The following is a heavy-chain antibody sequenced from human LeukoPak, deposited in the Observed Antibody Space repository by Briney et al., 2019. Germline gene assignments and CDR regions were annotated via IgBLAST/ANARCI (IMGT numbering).Heavy chain of an antibody. CDR2: ISVSGGNT. CDR3: AKGQHYYYYGMDV. Sequence: PGASLRLSCAASGFTFSSYAMSWVRRAPGKGLEWVSAISVSGGNTYYADSVKGRFTISRDNSKNTLYLQMNSLRAEDTAVYYCAKGQHYYYYGMDVWGQGTTVTVSS. V-gene: IGHV3-23*01. CDR1: GFTFSSYA. J-gene: IGHJ6*02.